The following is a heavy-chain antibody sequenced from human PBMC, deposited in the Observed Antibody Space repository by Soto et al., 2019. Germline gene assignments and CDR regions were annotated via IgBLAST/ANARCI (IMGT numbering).Heavy chain of an antibody. D-gene: IGHD5-12*01. CDR1: GITLNNSG. CDR2: ISHAGSEQ. V-gene: IGHV3-30*18. Sequence: QVQLVESGGGVVQPGRSLRLSCRVSGITLNNSGIHWVRQAPGKGLEWMAVISHAGSEQYYADSMKGRLNISRDNSKNTVNLQMNSLRGEDTAIYYCVKDRVPGAYGHYYGMDVWGQGTTVTVSS. CDR3: VKDRVPGAYGHYYGMDV. J-gene: IGHJ6*02.